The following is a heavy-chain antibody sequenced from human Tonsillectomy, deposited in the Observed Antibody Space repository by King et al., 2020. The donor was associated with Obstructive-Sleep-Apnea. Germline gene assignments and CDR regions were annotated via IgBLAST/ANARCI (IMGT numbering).Heavy chain of an antibody. CDR3: ARAGMYSSSWSSDY. CDR2: TSYDGSNK. D-gene: IGHD6-13*01. V-gene: IGHV3-30*03. CDR1: GFTFSSYG. Sequence: VQLVESGGGVVQPGRSLRLSCAASGFTFSSYGMHWVRQAPGKGLEWVAVTSYDGSNKYYADSVKGRFTISRDNSKNTRYLQMNSLRAEDTAVYYCARAGMYSSSWSSDYWGQGTLVTVSS. J-gene: IGHJ4*02.